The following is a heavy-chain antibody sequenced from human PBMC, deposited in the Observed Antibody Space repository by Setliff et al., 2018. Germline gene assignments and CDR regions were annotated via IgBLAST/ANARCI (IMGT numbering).Heavy chain of an antibody. CDR3: ASRKYYYDSSGYYYGDAFDI. CDR2: INPSSGRT. Sequence: ASVKVSCKASGVTFSNYDITWVRQAPGLGLEWIGTINPSSGRTSYAQKCQGRVTITTDESTSTAYMELSSPRSEDTAVYYCASRKYYYDSSGYYYGDAFDIWGQGTMVTVSS. V-gene: IGHV1-69*05. J-gene: IGHJ3*02. CDR1: GVTFSNYD. D-gene: IGHD3-22*01.